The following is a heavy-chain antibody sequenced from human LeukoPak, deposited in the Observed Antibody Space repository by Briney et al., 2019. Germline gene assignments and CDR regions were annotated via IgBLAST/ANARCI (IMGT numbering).Heavy chain of an antibody. V-gene: IGHV4-59*01. CDR1: GGSISSYS. Sequence: PSETLSLTCTVTGGSISSYSWSWIRQPPGKGLEWIGYIYYSGSTNYNPSLKSRVTISVDTSKNQFSLKLSSVTAADTAVYYCARESFDCGFDYWGQGTLVTVSS. CDR2: IYYSGST. D-gene: IGHD3-9*01. CDR3: ARESFDCGFDY. J-gene: IGHJ4*02.